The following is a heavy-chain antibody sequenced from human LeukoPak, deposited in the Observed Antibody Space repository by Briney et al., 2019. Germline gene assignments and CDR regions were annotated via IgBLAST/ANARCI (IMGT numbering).Heavy chain of an antibody. V-gene: IGHV5-51*01. J-gene: IGHJ4*02. CDR2: IYPGDSDT. D-gene: IGHD3-3*01. CDR1: GYSFTDYW. CDR3: ARQSLPDYDFWSGYSDY. Sequence: HGESLKISCKGSGYSFTDYWIGWVRQMPGKGLEWMGIIYPGDSDTRYSPSFQGQVSISVDKSISTAYLQWSSLKASDTAMYYCARQSLPDYDFWSGYSDYWGQGTLVTVSS.